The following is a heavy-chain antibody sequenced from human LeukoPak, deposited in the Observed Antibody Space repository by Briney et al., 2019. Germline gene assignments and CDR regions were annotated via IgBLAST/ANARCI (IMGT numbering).Heavy chain of an antibody. D-gene: IGHD3-22*01. V-gene: IGHV1-46*01. Sequence: ASVKVSCKASGYTFTSYYMHWVRQAPGQGLEWMGIINPSGGSTSYAQKFQGRVTMTRDTSTSTVYMELSSLRSEYTAVYYCARDGTPYYYDSVGYFDLWGRGSLVSVSS. J-gene: IGHJ2*01. CDR2: INPSGGST. CDR3: ARDGTPYYYDSVGYFDL. CDR1: GYTFTSYY.